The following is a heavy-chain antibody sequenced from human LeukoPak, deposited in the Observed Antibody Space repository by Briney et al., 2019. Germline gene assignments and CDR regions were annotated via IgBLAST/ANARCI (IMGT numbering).Heavy chain of an antibody. J-gene: IGHJ4*02. V-gene: IGHV4-38-2*02. D-gene: IGHD6-19*01. CDR2: IYHSGTT. CDR3: ARRTSQWLVRGFDY. CDR1: GFSISSGYY. Sequence: LETLSLTCTVSGFSISSGYYWGWIRQPPGKGLEWIGTIYHSGTTYYSPSLESRVTISVDTSKNQFSLNLRSVTAAGTAVYYCARRTSQWLVRGFDYWGQGTLVTVSS.